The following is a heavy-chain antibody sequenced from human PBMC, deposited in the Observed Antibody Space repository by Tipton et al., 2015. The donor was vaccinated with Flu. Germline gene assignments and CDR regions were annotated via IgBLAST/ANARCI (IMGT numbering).Heavy chain of an antibody. J-gene: IGHJ4*02. CDR2: IYNSGNT. D-gene: IGHD3-10*02. CDR3: ARLSYYDVDLKNFYFDH. CDR1: GVSIRSHY. V-gene: IGHV4-4*08. Sequence: TLSLTCTVSGVSIRSHYWNWIRQPPGKGLEWIGSIYNSGNTNYNPSFKSRVTISVDTSKSQFSLMLKSVTAADTAVYYCARLSYYDVDLKNFYFDHWGQGALVTVSS.